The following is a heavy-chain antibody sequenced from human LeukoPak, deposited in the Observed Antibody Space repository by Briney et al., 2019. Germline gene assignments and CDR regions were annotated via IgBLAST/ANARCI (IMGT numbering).Heavy chain of an antibody. CDR3: ARASFGVIVGPDY. V-gene: IGHV3-23*01. D-gene: IGHD3-3*01. CDR2: ITSSGGST. Sequence: HPGGSLRLSCAASGFTFSSYAMSWVRQAPGKGLEWVSAITSSGGSTYYADSVKGRFTISRDNSKNTLSLQMNSLRAEDTAVYYCARASFGVIVGPDYWGQGTLVTVSS. CDR1: GFTFSSYA. J-gene: IGHJ4*02.